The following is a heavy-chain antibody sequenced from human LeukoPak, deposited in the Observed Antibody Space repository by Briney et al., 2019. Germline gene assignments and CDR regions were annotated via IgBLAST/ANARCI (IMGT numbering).Heavy chain of an antibody. V-gene: IGHV1-69*05. CDR2: IIPIFGTA. CDR1: GGTFSSYA. D-gene: IGHD6-19*01. J-gene: IGHJ4*02. Sequence: ASVKVSCKASGGTFSSYAISWVRQAPGQGLEWMGRIIPIFGTANYAQKFQGRVTITTDESTSTAYMELSSLRSEDTAVYYCASYPRYSSSPPFDYWGQGTLVTVSS. CDR3: ASYPRYSSSPPFDY.